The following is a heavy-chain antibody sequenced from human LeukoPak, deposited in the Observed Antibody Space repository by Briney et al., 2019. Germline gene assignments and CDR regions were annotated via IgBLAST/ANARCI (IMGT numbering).Heavy chain of an antibody. CDR2: VSGSGGGT. V-gene: IGHV3-23*01. CDR3: AKGAAAGPVGWFDP. Sequence: GGSLRLSCAASGFTFSSYAMMWVRQAPGKGLEWVSTVSGSGGGTYYADSVKGRFTISRDNSKNTLYLQMNSLRGEDTAVYYCAKGAAAGPVGWFDPWGQGTLVIVSS. D-gene: IGHD6-13*01. J-gene: IGHJ5*02. CDR1: GFTFSSYA.